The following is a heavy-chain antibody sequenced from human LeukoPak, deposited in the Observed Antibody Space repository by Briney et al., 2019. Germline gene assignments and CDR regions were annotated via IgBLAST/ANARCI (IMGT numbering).Heavy chain of an antibody. J-gene: IGHJ4*02. CDR3: ARRSGIAVAGAFDY. V-gene: IGHV3-30-3*01. Sequence: GGSLRLSCAASGFTFSTYPMHWVRQAPGKGLEWVAVMSFDGDSEYYSDSVRGRFTVSRDNSKNTLYLQMNSLRAEDTAVYYCARRSGIAVAGAFDYWGQGTLVTVSS. CDR1: GFTFSTYP. CDR2: MSFDGDSE. D-gene: IGHD6-19*01.